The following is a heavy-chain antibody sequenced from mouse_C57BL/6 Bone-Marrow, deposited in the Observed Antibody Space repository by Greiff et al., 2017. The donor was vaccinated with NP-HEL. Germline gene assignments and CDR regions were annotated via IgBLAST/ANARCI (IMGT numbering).Heavy chain of an antibody. Sequence: DVMLVESGGDLVKPGGSLKLSCAASGFTFSSYGMSWVRQTPDKRLEWVATISSGGSYTYYPDSVKGRFTISRDNAKNTLYLQMSSLKSEDTAMYYCARRGLRRNFDYWGQGTTLTVSS. CDR1: GFTFSSYG. V-gene: IGHV5-6*02. J-gene: IGHJ2*01. D-gene: IGHD2-4*01. CDR2: ISSGGSYT. CDR3: ARRGLRRNFDY.